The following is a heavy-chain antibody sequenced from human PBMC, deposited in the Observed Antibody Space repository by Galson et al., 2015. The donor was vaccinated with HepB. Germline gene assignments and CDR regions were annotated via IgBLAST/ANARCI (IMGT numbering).Heavy chain of an antibody. CDR1: GYSFTSYW. D-gene: IGHD3-10*01. Sequence: QSGAEVKKPGESLKISCKGSGYSFTSYWIGWVRQMPGKGLEWMGIIYPGDSDTRYSPSFQGQVTISADKSISTAYLQWSSLKASDTAMYYCARHYYGSGSYLENWFDPWGQGTLVTVSS. CDR3: ARHYYGSGSYLENWFDP. V-gene: IGHV5-51*01. J-gene: IGHJ5*02. CDR2: IYPGDSDT.